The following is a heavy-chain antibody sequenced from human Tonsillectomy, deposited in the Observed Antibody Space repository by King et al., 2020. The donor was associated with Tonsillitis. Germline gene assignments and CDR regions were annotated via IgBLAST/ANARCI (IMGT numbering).Heavy chain of an antibody. Sequence: QLQESGPGLVKSSETLSLTCTVSGGSIGSYYWSWIRQPPGKGLEWIGYIYYSGSTNCNPSLKSRVTLSVDTSKNQFSLKLTSVTAADTAVYYCARGPPTYYWGQGTLVTVSS. D-gene: IGHD2/OR15-2a*01. CDR3: ARGPPTYY. CDR2: IYYSGST. V-gene: IGHV4-59*01. J-gene: IGHJ4*02. CDR1: GGSIGSYY.